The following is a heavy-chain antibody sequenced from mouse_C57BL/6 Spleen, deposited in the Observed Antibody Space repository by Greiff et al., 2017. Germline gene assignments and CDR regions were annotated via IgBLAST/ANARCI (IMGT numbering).Heavy chain of an antibody. CDR2: IDPEDGDT. V-gene: IGHV14-1*01. CDR1: GFNIKDYY. D-gene: IGHD1-1*01. Sequence: VHVKQSGAELVRPGASVKLSCTASGFNIKDYYMHWVKQRPEQGLEWIGRIDPEDGDTEYAPKFQGKATMTADTSSNTAYLQLSSLTSEDTAVYYCTTWGGSSCFDYWGQGTTLTVSS. CDR3: TTWGGSSCFDY. J-gene: IGHJ2*01.